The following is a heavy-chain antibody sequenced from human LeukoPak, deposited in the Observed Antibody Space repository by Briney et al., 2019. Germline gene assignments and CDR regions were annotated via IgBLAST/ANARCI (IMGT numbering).Heavy chain of an antibody. V-gene: IGHV1-8*01. CDR1: GYTFTSYD. CDR2: MNPNSGNT. CDR3: ARDLEQRVHWFDP. D-gene: IGHD1/OR15-1a*01. Sequence: ASVKVSCKASGYTFTSYDINWVRQATGQGLEWMGWMNPNSGNTGYAQKFQGRVTMTRNTSISTAYMELSSLRSDDTAVYYCARDLEQRVHWFDPWGQGTLVTVSS. J-gene: IGHJ5*02.